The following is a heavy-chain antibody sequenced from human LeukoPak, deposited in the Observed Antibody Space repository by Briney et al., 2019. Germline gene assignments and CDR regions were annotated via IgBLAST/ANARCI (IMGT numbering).Heavy chain of an antibody. CDR2: INPSGGST. Sequence: ASVKVSCKASGYTFTSYYMHWVRPAPGQGLEWMGIINPSGGSTSYAQKFRGRVTMTRDTSTSTVYMELSSLRSEDTAVYYCARGPRTISALPRLDPWGQGTLVTVSS. CDR3: ARGPRTISALPRLDP. J-gene: IGHJ5*02. D-gene: IGHD3-3*01. CDR1: GYTFTSYY. V-gene: IGHV1-46*01.